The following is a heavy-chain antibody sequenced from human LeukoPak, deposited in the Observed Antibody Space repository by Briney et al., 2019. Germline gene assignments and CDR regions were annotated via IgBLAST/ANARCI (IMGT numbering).Heavy chain of an antibody. Sequence: SQTLSLTCTVSGGSINSGGYYWSCIRQPPGKGLECIGYIFQSETTYYNPSLKSRVTISVDSSKNQFSLRLTSVTAADTAVYYCARSDYCGGDCYVSHWGQGTLVTVSS. V-gene: IGHV4-30-2*01. D-gene: IGHD2-21*01. CDR2: IFQSETT. CDR1: GGSINSGGYY. CDR3: ARSDYCGGDCYVSH. J-gene: IGHJ1*01.